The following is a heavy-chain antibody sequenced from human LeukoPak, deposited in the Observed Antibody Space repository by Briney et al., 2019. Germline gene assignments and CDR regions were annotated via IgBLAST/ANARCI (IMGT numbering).Heavy chain of an antibody. V-gene: IGHV3-30-3*01. J-gene: IGHJ4*02. CDR1: GFTFSSYA. Sequence: GGSLRLSCAASGFTFSSYAMHWVRQAPGKGLEWVAVISYDGSNKYYADSVKGRFTISRDNSKNTLYLQVNSLTAEDTAVYYCARQLGWIDDYWGQGTLVTVSS. D-gene: IGHD1-1*01. CDR2: ISYDGSNK. CDR3: ARQLGWIDDY.